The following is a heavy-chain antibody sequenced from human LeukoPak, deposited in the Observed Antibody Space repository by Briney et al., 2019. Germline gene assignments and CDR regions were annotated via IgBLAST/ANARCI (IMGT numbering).Heavy chain of an antibody. CDR1: GGTFSSYA. J-gene: IGHJ4*02. Sequence: ASVKVSCKASGGTFSSYAISWVRQAPGQGLEWMGRIIPILGIANYAQKFQGRVTITADKSTSTAYMELSSLRSEDTAVYYCARSGSIAAGRDRLNYYFDYWGQGTLVTVSS. CDR3: ARSGSIAAGRDRLNYYFDY. D-gene: IGHD6-6*01. V-gene: IGHV1-69*04. CDR2: IIPILGIA.